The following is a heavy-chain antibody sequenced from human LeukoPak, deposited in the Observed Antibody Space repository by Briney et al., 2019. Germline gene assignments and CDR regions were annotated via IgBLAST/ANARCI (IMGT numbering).Heavy chain of an antibody. CDR1: GGTFSSYA. J-gene: IGHJ3*02. D-gene: IGHD5-18*01. V-gene: IGHV1-69*13. CDR3: ARVDTATHDAFDI. CDR2: IIPIFGTA. Sequence: GASVKVSCKASGGTFSSYAISWVRQAPGQGLEWMGGIIPIFGTANYAQKFQGRVTITADESTSTAYMELSSLRSEDTAVYYCARVDTATHDAFDIWGQGTMVTVSS.